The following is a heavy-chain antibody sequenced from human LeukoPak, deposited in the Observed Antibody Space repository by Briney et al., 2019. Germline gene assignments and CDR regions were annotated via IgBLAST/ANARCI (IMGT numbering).Heavy chain of an antibody. CDR2: IYPGDSDT. D-gene: IGHD2-2*01. CDR1: GYSFTSYW. J-gene: IGHJ5*02. CDR3: ARLGEAYCSSTSCYNWFDP. V-gene: IGHV5-51*01. Sequence: GESLKISCKGSGYSFTSYWIGWVRQMPGKGLEWMGIIYPGDSDTRYSPSFQGRVTISADKSISTAYLQWSSLKASDTAMYYCARLGEAYCSSTSCYNWFDPWGQGTLVTVSS.